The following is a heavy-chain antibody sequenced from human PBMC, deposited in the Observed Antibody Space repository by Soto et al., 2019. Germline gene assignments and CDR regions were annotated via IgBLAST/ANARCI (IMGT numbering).Heavy chain of an antibody. J-gene: IGHJ1*01. CDR1: GFTFDDYA. CDR2: ITWNSGSI. V-gene: IGHV3-9*01. Sequence: EVQLVESGGGLVQPGRSLRLSCAASGFTFDDYAMHWVRQVPGKGLEWVSGITWNSGSIGYGDSGKGRFAISRDNAKNSLHLQMNSLSAEETALYYCVKDESINWYSGHFRHWGQGTLVTVSS. CDR3: VKDESINWYSGHFRH. D-gene: IGHD6-13*01.